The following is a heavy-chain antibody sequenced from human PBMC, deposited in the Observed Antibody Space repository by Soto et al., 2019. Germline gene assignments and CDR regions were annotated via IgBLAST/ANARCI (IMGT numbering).Heavy chain of an antibody. V-gene: IGHV3-33*01. D-gene: IGHD3-3*01. CDR1: GFTFSSYG. J-gene: IGHJ4*02. Sequence: GGSLRLSCAASGFTFSSYGMHWVRQAPGKGLEWVAGIWYDGSNKYYADSVKGRFTISRDNSKNTLYLQMNSLRAEDTAVYYCARDGEVRLDDLDYWGQGTLVTVSS. CDR3: ARDGEVRLDDLDY. CDR2: IWYDGSNK.